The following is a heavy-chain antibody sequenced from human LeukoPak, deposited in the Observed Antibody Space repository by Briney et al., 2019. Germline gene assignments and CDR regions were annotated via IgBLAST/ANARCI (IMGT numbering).Heavy chain of an antibody. CDR1: GFTVSSNY. V-gene: IGHV3-53*01. Sequence: PGGSLRLSCAASGFTVSSNYMSWVRQAPGKGLEWVSVIYSGGSTYYADSVKGRFTISRDNSKNTLYLQMNSLRAEDTAVYYCANVQLWLNYFDYWGQGTLVTVSS. J-gene: IGHJ4*02. CDR2: IYSGGST. D-gene: IGHD5-18*01. CDR3: ANVQLWLNYFDY.